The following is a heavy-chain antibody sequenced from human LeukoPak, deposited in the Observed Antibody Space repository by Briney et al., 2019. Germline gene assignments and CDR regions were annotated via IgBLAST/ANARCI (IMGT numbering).Heavy chain of an antibody. J-gene: IGHJ6*02. V-gene: IGHV4-59*01. CDR1: GGSISSYY. CDR3: AGSVGSSWYDYYYYYGMDV. Sequence: SETLSLTCTVSGGSISSYYWSWIRQPPGKGLEWIGYIYYSGSTNYNPSLKSRVTISVDTSKNQFSLKLSSVTAADTAVHYCAGSVGSSWYDYYYYYGMDVWGQGTTVTVSS. D-gene: IGHD6-13*01. CDR2: IYYSGST.